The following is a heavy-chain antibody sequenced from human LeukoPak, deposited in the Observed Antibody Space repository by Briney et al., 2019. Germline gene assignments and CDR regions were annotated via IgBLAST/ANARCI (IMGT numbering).Heavy chain of an antibody. Sequence: GGSLRLSCTASGFTFGDYAMSWVRQAPGKGLEWVGFIRSKAYGGTTEYAASVKGRFTISRDDSKSIAYLQMNSLKTEDTAVYYCTRVTRAHKYYDFWSGYYRYFDYWGQGTLVTVSS. J-gene: IGHJ4*02. CDR1: GFTFGDYA. CDR2: IRSKAYGGTT. V-gene: IGHV3-49*04. D-gene: IGHD3-3*01. CDR3: TRVTRAHKYYDFWSGYYRYFDY.